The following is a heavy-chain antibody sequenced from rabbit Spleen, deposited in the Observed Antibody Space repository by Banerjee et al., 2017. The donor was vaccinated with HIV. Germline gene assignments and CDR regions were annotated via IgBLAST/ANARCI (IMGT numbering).Heavy chain of an antibody. CDR3: ARDGTGGSYFAL. J-gene: IGHJ3*01. V-gene: IGHV1S40*01. CDR2: IDPIFGST. D-gene: IGHD8-1*01. Sequence: QSLEESGGGLVQPEGSLTLTCTASGFSFSRTYYMCWVRQAPGKGLEWIGYIDPIFGSTYYASWVNGRFTISRHNAQNTLYLQLNSLTAADTATYFCARDGTGGSYFALWGQGTLVTVS. CDR1: GFSFSRTYY.